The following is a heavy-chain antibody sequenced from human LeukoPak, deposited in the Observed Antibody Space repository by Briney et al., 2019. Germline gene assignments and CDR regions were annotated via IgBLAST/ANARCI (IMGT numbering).Heavy chain of an antibody. D-gene: IGHD6-6*01. CDR3: ARGTAALDY. CDR1: GGSISSSSYY. J-gene: IGHJ4*02. V-gene: IGHV4-39*07. CDR2: IYYSGST. Sequence: PSETLSLTCTVSGGSISSSSYYWGWLRQPPGTGLEWIGSIYYSGSTYYNPSLKSRVTISVDTSKNQFSLKLSSVTAADTAVYYCARGTAALDYWGQGTLVTVSS.